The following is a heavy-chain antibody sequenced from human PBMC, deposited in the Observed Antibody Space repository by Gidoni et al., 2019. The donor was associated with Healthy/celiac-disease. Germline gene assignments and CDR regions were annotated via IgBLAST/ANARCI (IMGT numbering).Heavy chain of an antibody. CDR3: AKGVGDYDSSGYYFGYGMDV. CDR2: ISYDGSDK. V-gene: IGHV3-30*18. Sequence: QVQLVESGGGVVQPGRSLRLSCVASGFPFNPYGIPWVRQVRQAPGKGLEWVAVISYDGSDKYYADSVKGRFTISRDNSKNTLYLQMNSLRAEDTAVYYCAKGVGDYDSSGYYFGYGMDVWGQGTTVTVSS. CDR1: GFPFNPYG. D-gene: IGHD3-22*01. J-gene: IGHJ6*02.